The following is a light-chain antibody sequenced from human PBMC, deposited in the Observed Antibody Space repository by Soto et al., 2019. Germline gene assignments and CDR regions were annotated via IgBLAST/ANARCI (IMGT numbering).Light chain of an antibody. CDR3: QQRSNWPWT. CDR2: RAS. V-gene: IGKV3-11*01. Sequence: EIVMTQSPATLSVSPGERVTLSCRASQSVASHLAWYQQKCGQAPRLLINRASNRATGIPDRFSGGGSGTVFTLTISRLEPEDFAVYYCQQRSNWPWTFGQGTKVDIK. CDR1: QSVASH. J-gene: IGKJ1*01.